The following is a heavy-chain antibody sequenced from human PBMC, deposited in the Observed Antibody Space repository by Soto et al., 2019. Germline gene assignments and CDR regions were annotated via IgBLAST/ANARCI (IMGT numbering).Heavy chain of an antibody. D-gene: IGHD1-1*01. CDR2: IDKSGDGT. V-gene: IGHV3-23*01. CDR3: AKDLHWYGLDV. CDR1: GFTFSNYF. J-gene: IGHJ6*02. Sequence: EVQLLESGGGLVQPGGSLRLSCVASGFTFSNYFMTWVRQAPGKGLEWVSAIDKSGDGTNYADSAKGRFTISRDNSKNKLYLQMNSLRAEDTAVYYCAKDLHWYGLDVWGQGTTVTVSS.